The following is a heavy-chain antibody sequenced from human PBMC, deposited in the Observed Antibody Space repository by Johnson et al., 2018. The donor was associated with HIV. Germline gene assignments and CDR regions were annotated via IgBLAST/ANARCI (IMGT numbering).Heavy chain of an antibody. J-gene: IGHJ3*02. D-gene: IGHD6-19*01. CDR1: GFTFSSYD. Sequence: VQLVESGGGLVQPGGSLRLSCAASGFTFSSYDMHWVRQATGKGLEWVSAIGTAGDTYYPGSVKGRFTISRDNAKNSLYLQMNSLRAEDTALYYCARDRQAVRGTFDIWGQGTMVTVSS. CDR3: ARDRQAVRGTFDI. CDR2: IGTAGDT. V-gene: IGHV3-13*01.